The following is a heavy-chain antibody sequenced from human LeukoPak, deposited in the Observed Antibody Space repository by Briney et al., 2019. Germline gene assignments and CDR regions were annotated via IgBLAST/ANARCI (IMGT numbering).Heavy chain of an antibody. CDR3: ARGGVSNSWYRTPDY. J-gene: IGHJ4*02. V-gene: IGHV1-18*01. CDR2: ISTYNGNT. CDR1: GYTFPNYG. Sequence: GASVKVSCKASGYTFPNYGLSWARQAPGQGLEWMGWISTYNGNTNYAQKFQGRVTMTTDTSTSTGYMEMRSLRSDDTAVYYCARGGVSNSWYRTPDYWGQGTLVTVSS. D-gene: IGHD6-13*01.